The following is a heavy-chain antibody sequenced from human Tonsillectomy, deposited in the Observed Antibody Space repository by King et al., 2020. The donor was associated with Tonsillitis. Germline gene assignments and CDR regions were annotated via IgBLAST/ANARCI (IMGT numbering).Heavy chain of an antibody. CDR3: ARGPAEWQHSGYVPWYFDY. CDR1: GFTFSSYS. Sequence: VQLVESGGGLVKPGGSLRLSCAASGFTFSSYSMNWVRQAPGKGLEWVSSISGSSSYIYYADSVKGRFTISRDNAKNSLYLQMNSLRAEDTAVYYCARGPAEWQHSGYVPWYFDYWGQGTLVTVSS. CDR2: ISGSSSYI. V-gene: IGHV3-21*01. D-gene: IGHD5-12*01. J-gene: IGHJ4*02.